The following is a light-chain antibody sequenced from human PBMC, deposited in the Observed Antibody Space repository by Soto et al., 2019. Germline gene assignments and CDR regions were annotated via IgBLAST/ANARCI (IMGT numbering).Light chain of an antibody. J-gene: IGLJ2*01. CDR2: EVS. CDR3: SSYAGNNVV. Sequence: QSALTQPPSASGSPGQSVTISCTGTSSDVGGYNYVSWYHQHPGKAPKLMIYEVSKRPSGVPDRFSGSKSGNTASLTVSGLQAEDEADYYCSSYAGNNVVFGGGTKLTVL. V-gene: IGLV2-8*01. CDR1: SSDVGGYNY.